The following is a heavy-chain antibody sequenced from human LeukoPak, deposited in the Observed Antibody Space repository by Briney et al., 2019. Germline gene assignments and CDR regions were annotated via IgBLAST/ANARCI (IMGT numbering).Heavy chain of an antibody. Sequence: GGSLRLSCAASGFTFNHAWMTWVRQAPGKGLEWIGLIKSKTDGGTTDYAAPVKGRFTISRDDSKNTLYLQMDSLEAEDTAVYFCVADVPNVRDYVPIDYWGQGTLVTVSS. J-gene: IGHJ4*02. CDR1: GFTFNHAW. D-gene: IGHD4-17*01. CDR2: IKSKTDGGTT. CDR3: VADVPNVRDYVPIDY. V-gene: IGHV3-15*01.